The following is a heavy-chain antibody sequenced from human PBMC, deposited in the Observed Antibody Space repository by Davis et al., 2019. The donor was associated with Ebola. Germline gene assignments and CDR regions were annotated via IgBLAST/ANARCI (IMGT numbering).Heavy chain of an antibody. CDR1: GYTFTSYG. D-gene: IGHD1-26*01. Sequence: ASVKVSCKASGYTFTSYGISWERQAPGQGLEWMGWISAYNGNTNYAQKLQGRVTMTTDTSTSTAYMELRSLRSDDTAVYYCARLSGSYWGDAFDIWGQGTMVTVSS. V-gene: IGHV1-18*04. J-gene: IGHJ3*02. CDR3: ARLSGSYWGDAFDI. CDR2: ISAYNGNT.